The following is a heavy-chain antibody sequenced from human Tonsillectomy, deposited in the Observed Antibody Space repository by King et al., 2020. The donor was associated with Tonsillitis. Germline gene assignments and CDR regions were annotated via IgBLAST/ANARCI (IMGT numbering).Heavy chain of an antibody. D-gene: IGHD1-1*01. V-gene: IGHV5-51*01. CDR2: IYPGDSDT. CDR3: ATAFNPGILATGGY. J-gene: IGHJ1*01. CDR1: GYSFTTYW. Sequence: VQLVESGAEVKKPGESLKISCEGSGYSFTTYWIGWVRQMPGKGLEWMGIIYPGDSDTRYSPSFQGQVTISADESISTAYLQGSRLKASDTAMYYCATAFNPGILATGGYWGQGTLVTVSS.